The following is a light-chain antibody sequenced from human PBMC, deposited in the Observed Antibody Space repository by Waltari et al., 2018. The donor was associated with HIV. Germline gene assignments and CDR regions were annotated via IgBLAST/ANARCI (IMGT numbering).Light chain of an antibody. V-gene: IGLV3-1*01. CDR1: NLGDKY. Sequence: SYELTQPPSVSVSPGQTATITCSGDNLGDKYVGGYQQRPGQSPILVIYEDYKRPSGIPDRFSGSNSGNTATLTISGTQAMDEADYYCQAWDSSTTVFGTGTKVIVL. CDR2: EDY. CDR3: QAWDSSTTV. J-gene: IGLJ1*01.